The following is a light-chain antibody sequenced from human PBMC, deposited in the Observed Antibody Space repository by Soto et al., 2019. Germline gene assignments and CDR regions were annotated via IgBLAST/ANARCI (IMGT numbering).Light chain of an antibody. Sequence: QSVLTQPASVSGSPGQSITFSCTGTSSDVGGYNYVSWYQQHPGKAPKLMIYEVSNRPSGVSNRFSGSKSGNTASLTISGLQAEDEADYYCSSYTSSSTVFGTGTKLTVL. CDR3: SSYTSSSTV. V-gene: IGLV2-14*01. J-gene: IGLJ1*01. CDR1: SSDVGGYNY. CDR2: EVS.